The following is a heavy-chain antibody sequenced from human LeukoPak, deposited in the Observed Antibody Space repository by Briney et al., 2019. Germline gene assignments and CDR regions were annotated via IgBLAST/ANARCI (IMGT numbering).Heavy chain of an antibody. CDR3: AREHSSSWADY. CDR1: GFSFSSYE. CDR2: IRSSGTTT. Sequence: GGSLRLSCAASGFSFSSYEMNWVRQAPGKGLEWVSYIRSSGTTTYYADSVKGRFTISRDNAKDSLYLQMNSLRAEDTAVYYCAREHSSSWADYWGQGTLVTVSS. V-gene: IGHV3-48*03. D-gene: IGHD6-13*01. J-gene: IGHJ4*02.